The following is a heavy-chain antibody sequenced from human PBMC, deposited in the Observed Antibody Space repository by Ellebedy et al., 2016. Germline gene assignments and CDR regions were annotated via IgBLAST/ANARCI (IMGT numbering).Heavy chain of an antibody. J-gene: IGHJ4*02. CDR2: ISYDGSNK. D-gene: IGHD6-19*01. CDR3: ARSHIAVAGSFDY. Sequence: GESLKISXAASGFTFSSHAMSWVRQAPGKGLEWVAVISYDGSNKYYADSVKGRFTISRDNSKNTLYLQMNSLRAEDTAVYYCARSHIAVAGSFDYWGQGTLVTVSS. CDR1: GFTFSSHA. V-gene: IGHV3-30-3*01.